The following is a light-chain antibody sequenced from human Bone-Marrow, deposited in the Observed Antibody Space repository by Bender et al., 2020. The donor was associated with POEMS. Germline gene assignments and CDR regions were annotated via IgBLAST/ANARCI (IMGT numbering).Light chain of an antibody. Sequence: QSVLTQPPSASGTPGQRVTISCSGSSSKFGSYPVNWYQQLPGAAPKLVIFNNSQRPSGVPDRFSGSNSGTSASLAIRWLLAGDEADFYCATWDDSLNGWVFGGGTKLTVL. V-gene: IGLV1-44*01. J-gene: IGLJ3*02. CDR1: SSKFGSYP. CDR3: ATWDDSLNGWV. CDR2: NNS.